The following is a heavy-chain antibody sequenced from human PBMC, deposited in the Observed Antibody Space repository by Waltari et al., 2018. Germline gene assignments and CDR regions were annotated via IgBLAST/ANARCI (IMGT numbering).Heavy chain of an antibody. J-gene: IGHJ6*03. CDR2: IYYSGST. CDR1: GGYISSGDYY. D-gene: IGHD6-6*01. V-gene: IGHV4-30-4*08. CDR3: ARVEVRYSSSMDYYYYYMDV. Sequence: QVQLQESGPGLVKPSQTLSITCTVSGGYISSGDYYWSWIREPQGKGMEWIVYIYYSGSTYYNPSLNSRVTISVDTSKNQFSLKLSSVTAADTAVYYCARVEVRYSSSMDYYYYYMDVWGKGTTVTISS.